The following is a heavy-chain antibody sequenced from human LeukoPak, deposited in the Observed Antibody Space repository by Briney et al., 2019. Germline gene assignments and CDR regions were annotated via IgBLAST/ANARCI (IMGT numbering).Heavy chain of an antibody. J-gene: IGHJ4*02. D-gene: IGHD3-22*01. CDR2: ISSSSSTI. CDR1: GSTFSSYS. V-gene: IGHV3-48*01. CDR3: ARAPYYYDSSGYYYYFDY. Sequence: GGSLRLSCAASGSTFSSYSMNWVRQAPGKGLEWVSYISSSSSTIYYADSVKGRFTISRDNAKNSLYLQMNSLRAEDTAVYYCARAPYYYDSSGYYYYFDYWGQGTLVTVSS.